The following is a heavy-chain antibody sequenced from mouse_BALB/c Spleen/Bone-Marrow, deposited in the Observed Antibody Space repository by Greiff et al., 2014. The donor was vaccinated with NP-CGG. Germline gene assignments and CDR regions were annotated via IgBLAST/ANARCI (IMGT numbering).Heavy chain of an antibody. D-gene: IGHD2-10*02. V-gene: IGHV5-4*02. Sequence: VQLQQPGGGLVKPGGSLKLSCAASGFTFSDYYMYWVRQTPEKRLEWVATISDGGTYTFYPDSVKGRFTISRDNAKNNLYLQMSSLQSEDTAMYYCTRSGKRYGAMDYWGQGTSVTVSS. CDR1: GFTFSDYY. J-gene: IGHJ4*01. CDR3: TRSGKRYGAMDY. CDR2: ISDGGTYT.